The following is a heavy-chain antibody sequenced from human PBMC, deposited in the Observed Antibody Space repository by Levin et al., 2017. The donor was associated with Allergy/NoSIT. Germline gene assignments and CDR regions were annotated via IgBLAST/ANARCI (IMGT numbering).Heavy chain of an antibody. Sequence: PSETLSLTCAVSGGSISSGGYSWSWIRQPPGKGLEWIGNIYLSGSTNDNPSLKGRVTMSVDRSKNQFSLKLSYVTAADTAVYYCARVAGYSYGCYFDYWGPGTLVTVSS. CDR1: GGSISSGGYS. CDR3: ARVAGYSYGCYFDY. D-gene: IGHD5-18*01. V-gene: IGHV4-30-2*01. CDR2: IYLSGST. J-gene: IGHJ4*02.